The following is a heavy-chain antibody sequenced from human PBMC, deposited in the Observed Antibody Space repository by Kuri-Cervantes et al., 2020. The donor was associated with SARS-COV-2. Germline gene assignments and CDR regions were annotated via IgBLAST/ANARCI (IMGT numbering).Heavy chain of an antibody. J-gene: IGHJ3*02. D-gene: IGHD5-18*01. V-gene: IGHV1-24*01. Sequence: ASVKVSCKVSGYTLTELSMHWVRQAPGKGLEWMGGFDPEDGETIYAQKFQGRVTITADKSTSTAYMELSSLRSEDTAVYYCAREHTAMVNAVSFDIWGQGTMVTVSS. CDR2: FDPEDGET. CDR1: GYTLTELS. CDR3: AREHTAMVNAVSFDI.